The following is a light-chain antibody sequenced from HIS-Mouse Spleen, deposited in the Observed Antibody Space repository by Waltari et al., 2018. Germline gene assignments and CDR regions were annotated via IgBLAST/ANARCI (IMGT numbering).Light chain of an antibody. Sequence: SYELTQPPSVSVSPGQTARITCSGDALPTQYAYWYQQKSGQAPVLVIYEDSKRPSGIPERLSGSSSGTMANLTISGAQVEDEADYDCYSTDSSGNHVFGTGTKVTVL. J-gene: IGLJ1*01. CDR3: YSTDSSGNHV. CDR1: ALPTQY. CDR2: EDS. V-gene: IGLV3-10*01.